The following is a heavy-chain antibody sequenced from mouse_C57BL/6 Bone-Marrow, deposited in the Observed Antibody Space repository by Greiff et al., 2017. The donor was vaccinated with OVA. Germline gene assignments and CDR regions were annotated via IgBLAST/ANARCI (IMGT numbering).Heavy chain of an antibody. Sequence: DVQLVESGGDLVKPGGSLKLSCAASGFTFSSYGMSWVRQTPDKRLEWVATISSGGSYTYYPDSVKGRFTISRDNAKNTLYLQMSSLKSEDTAMYYCARHGTGTWDYGGQGTTLTVSS. CDR1: GFTFSSYG. CDR2: ISSGGSYT. J-gene: IGHJ2*01. D-gene: IGHD4-1*01. CDR3: ARHGTGTWDY. V-gene: IGHV5-6*01.